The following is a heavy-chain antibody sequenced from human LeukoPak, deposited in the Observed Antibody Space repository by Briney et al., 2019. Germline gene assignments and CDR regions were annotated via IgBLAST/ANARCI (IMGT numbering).Heavy chain of an antibody. CDR1: GFTFSSYA. J-gene: IGHJ3*02. V-gene: IGHV4-34*08. D-gene: IGHD2-2*01. Sequence: GSLRLSRAASGFTFSSYAMSWVRQPPGKGLEWIGEINHSGSTNYNPSLKSRVTISVDTSKNQFSLKLSSVTAADTAVYYCYIVVVPAAEIDAFDIWGQGTMVTVSS. CDR3: YIVVVPAAEIDAFDI. CDR2: INHSGST.